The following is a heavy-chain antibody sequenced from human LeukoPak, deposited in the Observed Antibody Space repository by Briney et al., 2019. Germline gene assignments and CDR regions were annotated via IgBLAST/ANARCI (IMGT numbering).Heavy chain of an antibody. CDR1: GFTFSNYA. V-gene: IGHV3-23*01. CDR3: ARDLRTYGSGIYRLPTVIFHY. J-gene: IGHJ4*02. Sequence: GGSLRLSCAASGFTFSNYAINWVRQAPGKGLEWVSSIIATGDTTYYADSVKGRFTISRDNSKNILYLQMNTLRAEDTAVYYCARDLRTYGSGIYRLPTVIFHYWGQGTLVTVSS. D-gene: IGHD3-10*01. CDR2: IIATGDTT.